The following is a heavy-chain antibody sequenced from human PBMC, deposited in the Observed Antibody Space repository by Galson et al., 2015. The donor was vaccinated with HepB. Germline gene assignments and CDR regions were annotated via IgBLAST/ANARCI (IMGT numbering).Heavy chain of an antibody. Sequence: SLRLSCAASKFTFSNYAMNWVRQAPGKGLEWVSGISASGGSTFYAESLMGRFSISRDNSKNTLFLQMNSLRAEDTAVYYCAKGGVAAARSRYFDYWGQGTLVTVSS. CDR1: KFTFSNYA. V-gene: IGHV3-23*01. CDR3: AKGGVAAARSRYFDY. J-gene: IGHJ4*02. D-gene: IGHD6-13*01. CDR2: ISASGGST.